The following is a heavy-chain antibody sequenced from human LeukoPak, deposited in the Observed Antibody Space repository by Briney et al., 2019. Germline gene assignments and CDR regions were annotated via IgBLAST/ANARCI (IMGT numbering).Heavy chain of an antibody. CDR1: GFTFSSYW. CDR3: ARAAVANTRLFAFDV. D-gene: IGHD6-19*01. Sequence: GGSLRLSCAASGFTFSSYWMHWVRQAPGKGLVWVSRINSDGSSTSYADYAKARFTISRDNAKNTLYVQMNSLRAEDTAVYYCARAAVANTRLFAFDVWGQGTMVTVSS. V-gene: IGHV3-74*01. CDR2: INSDGSST. J-gene: IGHJ3*01.